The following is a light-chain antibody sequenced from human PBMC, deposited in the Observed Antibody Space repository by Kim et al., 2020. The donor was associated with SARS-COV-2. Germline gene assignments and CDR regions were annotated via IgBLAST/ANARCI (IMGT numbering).Light chain of an antibody. Sequence: LSPGERATLSCRASQRVSSYLASYQQKTGQHPRLLLYDESTRATSIPARISGSGSGTAVTPTISSLEPEDFAVYYCQQRSNWPPYTFGQGTKLEI. V-gene: IGKV3-11*01. J-gene: IGKJ2*01. CDR1: QRVSSY. CDR3: QQRSNWPPYT. CDR2: DES.